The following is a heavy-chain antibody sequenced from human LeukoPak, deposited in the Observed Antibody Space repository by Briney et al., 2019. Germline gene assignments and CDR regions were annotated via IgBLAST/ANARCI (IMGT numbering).Heavy chain of an antibody. CDR3: AREVYYDSSGYYSPLLDY. V-gene: IGHV3-21*01. CDR1: VFTFSRYS. D-gene: IGHD3-22*01. J-gene: IGHJ4*02. Sequence: PGGSLRLSCAASVFTFSRYSMNRVRQAPGKGRGRGSSISSSSSYIYYADSVKGGFTLSRDNAKNTLYLQMNSLRAEDAAAYYCAREVYYDSSGYYSPLLDYWGQGTLVTVSS. CDR2: ISSSSSYI.